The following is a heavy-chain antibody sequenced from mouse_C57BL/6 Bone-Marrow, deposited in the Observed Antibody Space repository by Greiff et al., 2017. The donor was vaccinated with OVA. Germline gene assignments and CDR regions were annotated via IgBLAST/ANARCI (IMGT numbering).Heavy chain of an antibody. CDR1: GFTFSDYG. J-gene: IGHJ2*01. Sequence: EVNLVESGGGLVKPGGSLKLSCAASGFTFSDYGMHWVRQAPEKGLEWVAYISSGSSTIYYADTVKGRFTISRDNAKNTLFLQMTRLRSEDTAMYYCASKTLYYGSSSYYFDYWGQGTTLTVSS. V-gene: IGHV5-17*01. D-gene: IGHD1-1*01. CDR2: ISSGSSTI. CDR3: ASKTLYYGSSSYYFDY.